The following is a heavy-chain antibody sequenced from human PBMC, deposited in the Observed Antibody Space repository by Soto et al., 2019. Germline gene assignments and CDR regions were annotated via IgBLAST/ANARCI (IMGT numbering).Heavy chain of an antibody. Sequence: PSETLSLTCAVSNVSLSKEYYWGWIRQPPGKGLEWIGSIHQSGSPYYNPSLKSRLTISLDMSKKQFSLRLSSVTAADTAVYYCARGAPRGIIHDFDSWGQGSLVTVSS. V-gene: IGHV4-38-2*01. D-gene: IGHD3-10*01. CDR1: NVSLSKEYY. CDR2: IHQSGSP. CDR3: ARGAPRGIIHDFDS. J-gene: IGHJ4*02.